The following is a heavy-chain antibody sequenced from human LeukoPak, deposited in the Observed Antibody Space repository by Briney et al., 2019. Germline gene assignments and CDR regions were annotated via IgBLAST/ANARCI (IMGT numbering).Heavy chain of an antibody. CDR2: IYYSGST. CDR1: GGSISSSSYY. CDR3: ARHVGDPTMVRGVIGYDY. Sequence: SETLSLTCTVSGGSISSSSYYWGWIRLPPGKGLEWIGSIYYSGSTYYNPSLKSRVTISVDTSKNQFSLKLSSVTAADTAVYYCARHVGDPTMVRGVIGYDYWGQGTLVTVSS. J-gene: IGHJ4*02. D-gene: IGHD3-10*01. V-gene: IGHV4-39*01.